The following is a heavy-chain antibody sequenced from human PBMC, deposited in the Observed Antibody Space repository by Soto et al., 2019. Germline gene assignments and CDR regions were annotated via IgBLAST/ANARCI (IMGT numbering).Heavy chain of an antibody. Sequence: QVQLQESGPGLVKTVETLSLTCTVSGGCISSYYWTWIRQPPGKGLEWIGYIHYSGSTNFNPSLKSRVTMSVDTSKNQFTLKLTSVTAADTAVYSCARQLIDWGQGTMVTVSS. CDR2: IHYSGST. D-gene: IGHD2-8*01. J-gene: IGHJ3*01. V-gene: IGHV4-59*08. CDR1: GGCISSYY. CDR3: ARQLID.